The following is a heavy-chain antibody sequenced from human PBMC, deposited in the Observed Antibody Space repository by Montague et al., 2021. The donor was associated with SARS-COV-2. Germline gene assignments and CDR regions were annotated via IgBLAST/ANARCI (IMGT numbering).Heavy chain of an antibody. V-gene: IGHV4-39*01. D-gene: IGHD2-21*01. CDR1: DGHFSSGVYGW. CDR3: AGHTRSGVIGNYFDP. J-gene: IGHJ4*02. Sequence: SETLSLTCTASDGHFSSGVYGWWGWNRQAPGKGLQWIGSASYSRNNTYNPSLKNRVTVSVDTSGSQFYLRLHSVTATDTAVYYCAGHTRSGVIGNYFDPWGQGTLVTVSS. CDR2: ASYSRNN.